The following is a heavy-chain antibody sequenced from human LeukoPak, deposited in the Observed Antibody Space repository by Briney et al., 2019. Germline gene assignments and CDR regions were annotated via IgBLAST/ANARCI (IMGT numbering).Heavy chain of an antibody. D-gene: IGHD5-24*01. V-gene: IGHV4-61*01. CDR3: ARSRRDGYNPDPFDI. CDR2: IYYSGST. CDR1: GGSVSSGSYY. Sequence: PSETLSLTCTVSGGSVSSGSYYWSWIRQPPGKGLEWIGYIYYSGSTNYNPSLKSRVTISVDTSKNQFSLKLSSVTAADTAVYYCARSRRDGYNPDPFDIWGQGTMVTVSS. J-gene: IGHJ3*02.